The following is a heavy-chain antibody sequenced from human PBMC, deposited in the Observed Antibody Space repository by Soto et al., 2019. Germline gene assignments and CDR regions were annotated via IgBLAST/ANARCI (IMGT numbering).Heavy chain of an antibody. CDR2: INPSDGTT. Sequence: QGQLVQSGAEVKKPGASVTVSCKASGYSFTNYYMHWVRQAPGQGLEWMGDINPSDGTTRYAEKFQGRLTMTRDTSTSTVYMELTSLKSEDTAVFYCASDSLGRFTGLGYWGQGTLVTVSS. J-gene: IGHJ4*02. D-gene: IGHD1-1*01. CDR3: ASDSLGRFTGLGY. V-gene: IGHV1-46*01. CDR1: GYSFTNYY.